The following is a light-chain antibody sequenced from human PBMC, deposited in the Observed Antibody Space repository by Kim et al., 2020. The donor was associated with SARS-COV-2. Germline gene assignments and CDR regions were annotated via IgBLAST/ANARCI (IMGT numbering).Light chain of an antibody. Sequence: QSALTQPASVSGSPGQSITISCTGTSSDVGGYNYVSWYQQHPGKAPKLIIYDVSKRPSGVSNRFSGSKSGNAASLTISGLQAEDEADYYCSSYTSSSTSFYVFGTGTKVTVL. CDR1: SSDVGGYNY. CDR3: SSYTSSSTSFYV. V-gene: IGLV2-14*01. J-gene: IGLJ1*01. CDR2: DVS.